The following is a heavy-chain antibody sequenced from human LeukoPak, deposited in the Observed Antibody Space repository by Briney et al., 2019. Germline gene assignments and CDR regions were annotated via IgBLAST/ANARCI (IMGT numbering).Heavy chain of an antibody. Sequence: GESLKTFCRVSGYIFTTYWIAWVRQMPGKGLEWMGIIYPGDSDTRYTPSFMGQVTITADKSINTAYLQWSTLEASDTSIYFCARHEDLSSPFDYWGQGTLVTVSS. V-gene: IGHV5-51*01. J-gene: IGHJ4*02. CDR1: GYIFTTYW. D-gene: IGHD2-2*01. CDR2: IYPGDSDT. CDR3: ARHEDLSSPFDY.